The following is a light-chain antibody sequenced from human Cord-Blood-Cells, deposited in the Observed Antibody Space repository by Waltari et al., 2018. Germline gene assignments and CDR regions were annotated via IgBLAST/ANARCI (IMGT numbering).Light chain of an antibody. V-gene: IGKV1-39*01. CDR3: QQSYSTLYS. Sequence: DIHITQSPSPLSSSAGDRITITCRASQSISSYLNWYQQKPGKAPKLLIYAASSLQSGVPSRFSGSGSGTDFTLTISSLQPEDFATYYCQQSYSTLYSFGQGTKLEIK. CDR2: AAS. CDR1: QSISSY. J-gene: IGKJ2*03.